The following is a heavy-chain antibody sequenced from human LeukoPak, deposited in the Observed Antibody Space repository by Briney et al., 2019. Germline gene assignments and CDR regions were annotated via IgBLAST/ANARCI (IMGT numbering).Heavy chain of an antibody. CDR3: ARDPRTVRI. D-gene: IGHD1-1*01. CDR1: GFTFTDSY. J-gene: IGHJ4*02. CDR2: ISGSGDDT. V-gene: IGHV3-11*06. Sequence: GGSLRLSCAASGFTFTDSYMTWVRQAPGKGLEWLSYISGSGDDTNYADSVRGRFTISRDNAKNSLYLQMNSLRVEDTAVYYCARDPRTVRIWGQGTLVTVSS.